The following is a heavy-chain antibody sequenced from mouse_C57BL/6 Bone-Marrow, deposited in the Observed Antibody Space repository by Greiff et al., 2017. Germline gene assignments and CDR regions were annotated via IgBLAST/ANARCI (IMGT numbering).Heavy chain of an antibody. Sequence: EVKLVESGGGLVKPGGSLKLSCAASGFTFSSYAMSWVRQTPEKWLEWVATISDGGSYTYYPDNVKGRFTISRDNAKNNLYLQMSHLKSEDTAMYYCARQLRAMDYWGQGTSVTVSS. D-gene: IGHD2-4*01. J-gene: IGHJ4*01. CDR1: GFTFSSYA. CDR3: ARQLRAMDY. CDR2: ISDGGSYT. V-gene: IGHV5-4*03.